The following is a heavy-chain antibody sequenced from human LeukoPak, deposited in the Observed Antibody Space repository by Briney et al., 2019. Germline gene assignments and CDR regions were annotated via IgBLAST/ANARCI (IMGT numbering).Heavy chain of an antibody. CDR3: AHYYYDTSGFDY. CDR1: GFSLSLSGVG. Sequence: SGPTLVKPTQTLTLTCTFSGFSLSLSGVGVGWIRQPPGKALEWLALIYWDDNKRYSPSLESRLIITKDTSKNQVVLTMTNMDPVDTATYYCAHYYYDTSGFDYWGQGTLVTVSS. J-gene: IGHJ4*02. D-gene: IGHD3-22*01. CDR2: IYWDDNK. V-gene: IGHV2-5*02.